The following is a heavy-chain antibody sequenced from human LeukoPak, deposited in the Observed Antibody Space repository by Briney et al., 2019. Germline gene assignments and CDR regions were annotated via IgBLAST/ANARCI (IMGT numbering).Heavy chain of an antibody. J-gene: IGHJ4*02. D-gene: IGHD3-16*01. V-gene: IGHV4-59*01. CDR2: ISDSGST. CDR1: GGSINGYY. CDR3: ARVGRGDHSWGSYYCDH. Sequence: SETLSLTCTVSGGSINGYYWTWIRQPPGKGLEWIGYISDSGSTNYNPSLKSRVTMSVDSSNTEFSLRLNSVTAADTAVYYCARVGRGDHSWGSYYCDHWGQGTLVSVSS.